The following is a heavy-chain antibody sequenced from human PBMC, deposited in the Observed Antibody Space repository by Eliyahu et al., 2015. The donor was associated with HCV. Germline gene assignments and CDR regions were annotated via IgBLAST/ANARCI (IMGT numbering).Heavy chain of an antibody. CDR3: ARHDMIGRGYYFDN. D-gene: IGHD3-22*01. V-gene: IGHV4-39*01. J-gene: IGHJ4*02. Sequence: QLQLQEPGPGLVKPSETLSLICTVSGGSVSSDSYYWGWXRQPPGKGQEWIGSIYYNGRTYYNPSFKSRVTISVDTSKNQFSLRVNSVTAADTAVYYCARHDMIGRGYYFDNWGQGTLVTVSS. CDR2: IYYNGRT. CDR1: GGSVSSDSYY.